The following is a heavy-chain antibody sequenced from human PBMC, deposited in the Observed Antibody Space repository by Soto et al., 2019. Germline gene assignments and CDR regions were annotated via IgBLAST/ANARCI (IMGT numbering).Heavy chain of an antibody. CDR2: ISSRSSYI. J-gene: IGHJ4*02. D-gene: IGHD3-3*01. CDR3: ARDAGENYDFWSGYYLPDD. V-gene: IGHV3-21*01. CDR1: GFTFSSYS. Sequence: GGSLRLSCAASGFTFSSYSMNWVRQAPGKGLEWVSSISSRSSYIYYADSVKGRFTISRDSAKNSLYLQMNSLRAEDTAVYYCARDAGENYDFWSGYYLPDDWGQGTQVTVSS.